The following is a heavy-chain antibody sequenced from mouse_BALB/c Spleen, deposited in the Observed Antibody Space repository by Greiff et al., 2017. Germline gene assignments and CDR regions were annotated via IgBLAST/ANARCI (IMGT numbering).Heavy chain of an antibody. CDR1: GYTFTSYY. J-gene: IGHJ2*01. Sequence: VQLQQSGPELVKPGASVRISCKASGYTFTSYYIHWVKQRPGQGLEWIGWIYPGNVNTKYNEKFKGKATLTADKSSSTAYLQLSSLTSEDSAVYFCARDTTVYLDYWGQGTTLTVSS. D-gene: IGHD1-1*01. CDR3: ARDTTVYLDY. CDR2: IYPGNVNT. V-gene: IGHV1S56*01.